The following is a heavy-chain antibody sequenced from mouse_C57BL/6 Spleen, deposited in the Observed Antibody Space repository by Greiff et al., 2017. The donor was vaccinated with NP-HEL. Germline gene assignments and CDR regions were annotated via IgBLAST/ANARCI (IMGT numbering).Heavy chain of an antibody. CDR3: ARSAQATQYAMDD. CDR1: GYTFTSYW. D-gene: IGHD3-2*02. CDR2: IDPSDSYT. J-gene: IGHJ4*01. Sequence: QVQLQQPGAELVKPGASVKLSCKASGYTFTSYWMQWVKQRPGQGLEWIGEIDPSDSYTNYNQKFKGKATLTVDTSSSTAYMQLSSLTSEDSAVYYCARSAQATQYAMDDWGQGTSVTVSS. V-gene: IGHV1-50*01.